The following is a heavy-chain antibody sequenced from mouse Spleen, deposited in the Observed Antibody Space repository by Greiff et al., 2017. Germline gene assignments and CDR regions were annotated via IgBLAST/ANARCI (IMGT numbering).Heavy chain of an antibody. Sequence: VQLQQSGAELVMPGASVKLSCKASGYTFTSYWMHWVKQRPGQGLEWIGEIDPSDSYTNYNQKFKGKATLTVDKSSSTAYMQLSSLTSEDSAVYYCARWGVVASFDYWGQGTTLTVSS. V-gene: IGHV1-69*01. CDR3: ARWGVVASFDY. J-gene: IGHJ2*01. CDR1: GYTFTSYW. D-gene: IGHD1-1*01. CDR2: IDPSDSYT.